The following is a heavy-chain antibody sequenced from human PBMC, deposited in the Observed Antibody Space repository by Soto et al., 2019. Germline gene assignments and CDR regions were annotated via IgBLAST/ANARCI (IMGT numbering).Heavy chain of an antibody. D-gene: IGHD3-22*01. CDR1: GRSFSGYY. V-gene: IGHV4-34*01. CDR3: ARGRSPIVVITSYYFDY. CDR2: INHSGST. Sequence: SETLSLTCAVYGRSFSGYYWSWIRQPPGKGLEWIGEINHSGSTNYNPSLKSRVTISVDTSKNQFSLKLSSVTAADTAVYYCARGRSPIVVITSYYFDYWGQGTLVTVSS. J-gene: IGHJ4*02.